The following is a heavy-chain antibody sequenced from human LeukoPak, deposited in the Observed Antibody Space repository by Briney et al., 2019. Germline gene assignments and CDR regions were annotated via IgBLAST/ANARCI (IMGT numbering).Heavy chain of an antibody. V-gene: IGHV4-34*01. CDR3: ARWAQYSNSWSLDY. D-gene: IGHD6-13*01. Sequence: KPSETLSLTCAVYGGSFSGYYWSWIRQPPGKGLEWIGEINHSGSTNYNPSLKSRVTISVDTSKNQFSLKLSSVTAEDTAVYYCARWAQYSNSWSLDYWGQGTLVTVSS. J-gene: IGHJ4*02. CDR1: GGSFSGYY. CDR2: INHSGST.